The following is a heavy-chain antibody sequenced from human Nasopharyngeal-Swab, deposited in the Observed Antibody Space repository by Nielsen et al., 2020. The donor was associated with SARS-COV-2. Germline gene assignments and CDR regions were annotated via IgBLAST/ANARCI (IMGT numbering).Heavy chain of an antibody. CDR2: MNRDGSRT. J-gene: IGHJ4*02. D-gene: IGHD1-26*01. CDR3: ARDAKEVGATGTFDY. V-gene: IGHV3-74*01. CDR1: GFTFSSYW. Sequence: GGSLRLSCAASGFTFSSYWMHWVRQAPGEGLVWVSPMNRDGSRTSYADSVKGRFTISRDNAKNTLYLQMNSLRAEDTAVYYCARDAKEVGATGTFDYWGQGTLVTVSS.